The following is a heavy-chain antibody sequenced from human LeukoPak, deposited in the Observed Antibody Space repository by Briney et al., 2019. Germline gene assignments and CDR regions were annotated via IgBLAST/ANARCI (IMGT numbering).Heavy chain of an antibody. V-gene: IGHV3-7*01. J-gene: IGHJ4*02. D-gene: IGHD1-26*01. CDR2: IKQDGSEK. Sequence: GGSLRLSCAASGFTFSSTVMTWVRQAPGKGLEWVANIKQDGSEKYYVDSVKGRFTISRDNAKNSLYLQMNSLRAEDTAVYYCARARSGSYYYWGQGTLVTVSS. CDR1: GFTFSSTV. CDR3: ARARSGSYYY.